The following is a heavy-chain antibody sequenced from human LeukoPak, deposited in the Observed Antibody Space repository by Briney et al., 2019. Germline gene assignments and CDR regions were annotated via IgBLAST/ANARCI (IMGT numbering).Heavy chain of an antibody. CDR3: ARVSLAGTGPFDI. J-gene: IGHJ3*02. V-gene: IGHV3-11*04. CDR2: ISSSGSAI. CDR1: GVTVSDYY. Sequence: GGSLRLACAASGVTVSDYYMSWIRQAPGNGLELVSYISSSGSAIYYADSVKGRFTISRDSAKNSLYLQMNSLRVEDTAVYYCARVSLAGTGPFDIWGQGTMVTVSS. D-gene: IGHD6-19*01.